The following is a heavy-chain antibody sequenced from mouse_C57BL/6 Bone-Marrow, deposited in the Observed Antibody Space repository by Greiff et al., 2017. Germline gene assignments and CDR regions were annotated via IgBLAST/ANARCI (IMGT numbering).Heavy chain of an antibody. CDR1: GFTFTDYY. CDR3: AIYCSYDGFAY. D-gene: IGHD2-12*01. CDR2: IRNKANGYTT. V-gene: IGHV7-3*01. J-gene: IGHJ3*01. Sequence: EVMLVESGGGLVQPGGSLSLSCAASGFTFTDYYMSWVRQPPGKALEWLGFIRNKANGYTTEYSASVKGRFTISSDNSQSILYLQVNALISEDSATYYCAIYCSYDGFAYWGQGTLVTVSA.